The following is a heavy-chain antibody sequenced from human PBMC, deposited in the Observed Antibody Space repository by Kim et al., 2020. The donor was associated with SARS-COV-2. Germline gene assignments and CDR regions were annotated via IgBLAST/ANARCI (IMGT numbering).Heavy chain of an antibody. J-gene: IGHJ6*02. CDR1: GFTFSNAW. CDR2: IKSKTDGGTT. V-gene: IGHV3-15*01. CDR3: TTDQVLDPYYYYYYGMDV. Sequence: GGSLRLSCAASGFTFSNAWMSWVRQAPGKGLEWVGRIKSKTDGGTTDYAAPVKGRFTISRDDSKNTLYLQMNSLKTEDTAVYYCTTDQVLDPYYYYYYGMDVWGQGTTVTVSS. D-gene: IGHD1-1*01.